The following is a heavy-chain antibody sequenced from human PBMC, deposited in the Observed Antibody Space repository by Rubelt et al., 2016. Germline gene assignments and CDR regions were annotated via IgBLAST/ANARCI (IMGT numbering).Heavy chain of an antibody. D-gene: IGHD3-22*01. CDR2: ISGSGGST. CDR1: GFTFSSYS. Sequence: EVQLVESGGGLVKPGGSLRLSCAASGFTFSSYSMNWVRQAPGKGLEWVSAISGSGGSTYYADSVKGRFTISRDNSKNTLYLQMNSLRAEDTAVYYCAKDQTYYYDSSGFETGGFDPWGQGTLVTVSS. V-gene: IGHV3-23*04. J-gene: IGHJ5*02. CDR3: AKDQTYYYDSSGFETGGFDP.